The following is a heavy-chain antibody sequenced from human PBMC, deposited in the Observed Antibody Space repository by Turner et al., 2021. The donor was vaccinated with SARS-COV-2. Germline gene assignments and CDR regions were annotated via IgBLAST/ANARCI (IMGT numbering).Heavy chain of an antibody. CDR3: AREAAAGNFHGWFDP. CDR1: GFTVSSNY. D-gene: IGHD6-13*01. V-gene: IGHV3-66*01. CDR2: IYSGGST. J-gene: IGHJ5*02. Sequence: EVQLVESGGGLVQPGGSLRLLCAASGFTVSSNYMRWVRQAPGKGLEWVSVIYSGGSTYYADSVKGRFTISRDNSKNTLYLQINSLRAEDTAVYYCAREAAAGNFHGWFDPWGQGTLVTVSS.